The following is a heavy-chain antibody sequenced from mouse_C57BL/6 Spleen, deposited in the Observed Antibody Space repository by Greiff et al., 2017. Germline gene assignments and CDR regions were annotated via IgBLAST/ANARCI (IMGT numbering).Heavy chain of an antibody. Sequence: EVKLVESVAELVRPGASVKLSCTASGFNIKNTYMHWVKQRPEQGLEWIGRIDPANGNTKYAPKFQGKATITADTSSNTAYLQLSSLSSEDTAIYYCARPYDYNWYFDVWGTGTTVTVSS. D-gene: IGHD2-4*01. V-gene: IGHV14-3*01. CDR3: ARPYDYNWYFDV. CDR1: GFNIKNTY. CDR2: IDPANGNT. J-gene: IGHJ1*03.